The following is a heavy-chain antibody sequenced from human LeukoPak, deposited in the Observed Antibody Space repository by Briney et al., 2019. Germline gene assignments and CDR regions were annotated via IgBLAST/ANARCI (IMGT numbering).Heavy chain of an antibody. J-gene: IGHJ6*03. V-gene: IGHV4-59*01. CDR2: IYYSGST. D-gene: IGHD6-13*01. CDR3: ARVQQPGLYHYMDV. CDR1: GGSISSYY. Sequence: SETLSLTCTVSGGSISSYYWSWIRQPPGKGLEWIGYIYYSGSTNYNPSLKSRVTISVDTSKNQFSLKLSSVTAADTAVYYCARVQQPGLYHYMDVWGKGTTVTVSS.